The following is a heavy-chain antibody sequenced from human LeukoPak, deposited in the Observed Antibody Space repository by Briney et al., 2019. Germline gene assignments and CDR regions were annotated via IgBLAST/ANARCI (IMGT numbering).Heavy chain of an antibody. Sequence: GGSLRLSCADSGFTFSTYAMSWVRQAPGKGLELVSSITSSGYDTYYRGSVKGRFTISRDNSENTLYLQMNSLRPEDTAMYYCAKDSRETLAGTEDYWGRGTLVTVSS. CDR1: GFTFSTYA. CDR3: AKDSRETLAGTEDY. V-gene: IGHV3-23*01. J-gene: IGHJ4*02. D-gene: IGHD6-19*01. CDR2: ITSSGYDT.